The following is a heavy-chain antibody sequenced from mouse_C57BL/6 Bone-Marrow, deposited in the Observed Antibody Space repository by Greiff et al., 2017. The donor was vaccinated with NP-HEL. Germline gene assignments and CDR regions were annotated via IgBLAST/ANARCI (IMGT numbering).Heavy chain of an antibody. V-gene: IGHV5-15*04. CDR2: ISNLAYSI. J-gene: IGHJ4*01. CDR3: ARQDYYGSSLYAMDY. Sequence: EVKLVESGGGLVQPGGSLKLSCAASGFTFSDYGMAWVRQAPRKGLEWVAFISNLAYSIYYADTVTGRFTISRENAKNTLYLEMSSLRSEDTAMYYCARQDYYGSSLYAMDYWGQGTSVTVSS. CDR1: GFTFSDYG. D-gene: IGHD1-1*01.